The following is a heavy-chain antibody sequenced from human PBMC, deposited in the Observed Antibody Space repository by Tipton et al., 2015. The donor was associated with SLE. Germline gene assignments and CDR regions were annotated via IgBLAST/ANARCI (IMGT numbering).Heavy chain of an antibody. CDR1: GFTVSSNY. D-gene: IGHD6-13*01. Sequence: SLRLSCAASGFTVSSNYMSWVRQAPGKGLEWVSVIYSGGSTYYADSVKGRFTISRDNAKNSLYLQMNSLRAEDTAVYYCARGRQQLSQGAMDVWGQGTTVTVSS. V-gene: IGHV3-66*01. CDR2: IYSGGST. CDR3: ARGRQQLSQGAMDV. J-gene: IGHJ6*02.